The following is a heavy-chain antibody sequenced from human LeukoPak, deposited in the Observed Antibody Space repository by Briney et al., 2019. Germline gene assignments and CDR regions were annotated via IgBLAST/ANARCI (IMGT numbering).Heavy chain of an antibody. CDR3: ARGAFSDSGSYYSDD. Sequence: SETLSLTCTVSGYSISSGYYWGWIRQPPGKGLEWIGSVYHSGSTYYNPSLKSRVTISVDTSKNQFSLKLSSVTAADTAVYYCARGAFSDSGSYYSDDWGQGTLVTVSS. CDR2: VYHSGST. V-gene: IGHV4-38-2*02. J-gene: IGHJ4*02. CDR1: GYSISSGYY. D-gene: IGHD3-10*01.